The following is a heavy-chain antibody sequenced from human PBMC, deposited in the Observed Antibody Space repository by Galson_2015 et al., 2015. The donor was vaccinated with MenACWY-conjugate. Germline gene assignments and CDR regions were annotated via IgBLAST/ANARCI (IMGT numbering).Heavy chain of an antibody. D-gene: IGHD2-2*01. J-gene: IGHJ4*02. CDR3: ARVVPSAMIHGFDY. CDR1: GFTFNNYD. V-gene: IGHV3-21*01. CDR2: ISTSSTNI. Sequence: SLRLFCATSGFTFNNYDMNWVRQAPGKGLEWVSSISTSSTNIYYADSVKGRFTISRDNAKNSVYLQMNSLRAEDTAVYFCARVVPSAMIHGFDYWGQGTLVTVSS.